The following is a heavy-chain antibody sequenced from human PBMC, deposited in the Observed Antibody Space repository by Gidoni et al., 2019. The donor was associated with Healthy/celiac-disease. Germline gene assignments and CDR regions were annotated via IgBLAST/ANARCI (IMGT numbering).Heavy chain of an antibody. J-gene: IGHJ4*02. V-gene: IGHV1-69*01. CDR3: AGGQEPGPTGYNYGQGPFDY. D-gene: IGHD5-18*01. CDR2: IILTFGPA. Sequence: VQLVQSGAEVKKPGASAKVSCKASEGTFSTDAIIRVRQAPGQGLEWLGGIILTFGPANYAQQFQGRVTITADESTSTAYMELSSLGSEDTAVDYCAGGQEPGPTGYNYGQGPFDYWGQGTLVTVSS. CDR1: EGTFSTDA.